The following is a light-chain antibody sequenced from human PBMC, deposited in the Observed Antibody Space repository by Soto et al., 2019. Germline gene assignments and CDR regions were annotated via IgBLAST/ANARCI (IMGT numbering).Light chain of an antibody. J-gene: IGLJ1*01. Sequence: QSALTQPASVAGSPGQSITIPCNGTSNDIGGYNFVSWFQQHPGKAPKLLICDVTRGPSGVSDRFSGSKSGNTASLTISGLQAEDEADYYCSSYTSSGNYVFGTGTKVTVL. CDR3: SSYTSSGNYV. CDR1: SNDIGGYNF. CDR2: DVT. V-gene: IGLV2-14*01.